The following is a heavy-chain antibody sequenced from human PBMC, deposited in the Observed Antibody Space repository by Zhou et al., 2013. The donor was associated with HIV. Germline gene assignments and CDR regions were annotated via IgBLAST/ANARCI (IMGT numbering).Heavy chain of an antibody. D-gene: IGHD3-3*01. V-gene: IGHV1-18*01. CDR2: ISAYNGNT. CDR1: GYTFTSYG. J-gene: IGHJ4*02. CDR3: AREESYYDFWSGYYRDGYFDY. Sequence: QVQLVQSGAEVKKPGASVKVSCKASGYTFTSYGISWVRQAPGQGLEWMGWISAYNGNTNYAQKLQGRVTMTTDTSTSTAYMELRSLRSDDTAVYYCAREESYYDFWSGYYRDGYFDYWGQGTLVTVSS.